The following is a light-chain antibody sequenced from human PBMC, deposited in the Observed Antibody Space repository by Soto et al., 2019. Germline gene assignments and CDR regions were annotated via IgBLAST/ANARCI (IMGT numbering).Light chain of an antibody. V-gene: IGLV2-8*01. CDR1: SSDIGGYNY. J-gene: IGLJ2*01. CDR3: SSYAGSNMFLI. Sequence: QSALTQPPSASGSPGQSVTISCTGTSSDIGGYNYVSWYQQHPGKAPKLMIYEVTKRPSGVPDRFSASKSGNTASLTVSGLQAEDEADYYCSSYAGSNMFLIFGGGTKLTVL. CDR2: EVT.